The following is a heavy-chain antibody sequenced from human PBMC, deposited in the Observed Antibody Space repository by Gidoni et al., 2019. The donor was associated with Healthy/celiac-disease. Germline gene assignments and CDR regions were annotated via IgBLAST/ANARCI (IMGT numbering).Heavy chain of an antibody. CDR2: ISYDGSNK. D-gene: IGHD4-17*01. V-gene: IGHV3-30-3*01. Sequence: QVQLVESGGGVFQPGRSLRLSCAASAFTLRSYAMHWVRQAPGKGLEWVAVISYDGSNKYYADSVKSRFTIYRDNSKNTLYLQMNSLRAEDTAVYYCARDMRYYGDYGGDYWGQGTLVTVSS. CDR1: AFTLRSYA. J-gene: IGHJ4*02. CDR3: ARDMRYYGDYGGDY.